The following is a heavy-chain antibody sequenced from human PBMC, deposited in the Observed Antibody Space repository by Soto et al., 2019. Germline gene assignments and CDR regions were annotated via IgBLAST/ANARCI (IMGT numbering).Heavy chain of an antibody. CDR3: ARRGYSDFWSGYDYYYYGMDV. V-gene: IGHV1-2*02. CDR1: GYTFTGYY. J-gene: IGHJ6*02. Sequence: ASVKVSCKASGYTFTGYYMHWVRQAPGQGLEWMGWINPNSGGTNYAQKFQGRVTMTRDTSISTAYMELSRLRSDDTAVYYCARRGYSDFWSGYDYYYYGMDVWGQGTTVTVSS. D-gene: IGHD3-3*01. CDR2: INPNSGGT.